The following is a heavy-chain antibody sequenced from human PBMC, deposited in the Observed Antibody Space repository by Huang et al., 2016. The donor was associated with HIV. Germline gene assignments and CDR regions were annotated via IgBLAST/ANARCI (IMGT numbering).Heavy chain of an antibody. D-gene: IGHD3-22*01. J-gene: IGHJ3*02. Sequence: VQLQESGPGLVKPSETLSLTCSVSGGSINNHYWSWSRQPPGKGLEWIGSIYYSGSANYNPSLKSRVTISLDTSKNQFSLKLSSVTAADMAVYYCARSSLEYYFDSSGLGAFDIWGQGTMVTVSS. V-gene: IGHV4-59*11. CDR1: GGSINNHY. CDR3: ARSSLEYYFDSSGLGAFDI. CDR2: IYYSGSA.